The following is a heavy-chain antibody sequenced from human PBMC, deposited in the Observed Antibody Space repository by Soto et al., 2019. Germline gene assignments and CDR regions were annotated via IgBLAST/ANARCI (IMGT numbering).Heavy chain of an antibody. D-gene: IGHD3-9*01. CDR1: GYTFTSYG. V-gene: IGHV1-18*01. Sequence: GASVKVSCKASGYTFTSYGISWVRQAPGQGLEWMGWISAYNGNTNYAQKLQGRVTMTTDTSTSTAYMELRSLRSDDTAVYYCARDWTPGPVTNWFDPWGQGTLVTVSS. CDR3: ARDWTPGPVTNWFDP. J-gene: IGHJ5*02. CDR2: ISAYNGNT.